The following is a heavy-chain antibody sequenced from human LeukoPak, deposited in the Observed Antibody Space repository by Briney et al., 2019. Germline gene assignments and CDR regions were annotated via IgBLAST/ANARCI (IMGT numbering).Heavy chain of an antibody. V-gene: IGHV3-23*01. D-gene: IGHD5-12*01. CDR1: GFTFSSYA. CDR3: AKDPNQYSPDYYFDY. Sequence: GGSLRLSCTTSGFTFSSYALSWVRQAPGKGLEWVSGIRVSGSTSYPDSVTGRFTISRDNSENTLYLQMSGLRAEDTAIYYCAKDPNQYSPDYYFDYWGQGTLVTVSS. J-gene: IGHJ4*02. CDR2: IRVSGST.